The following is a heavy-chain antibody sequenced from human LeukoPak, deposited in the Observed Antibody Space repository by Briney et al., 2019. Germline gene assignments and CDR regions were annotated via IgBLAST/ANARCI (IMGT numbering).Heavy chain of an antibody. CDR3: AKDEGYSSSWYEP. CDR2: ISGSGGST. Sequence: PGGSLRLSCAASGFTFSSYAMSWVRQAPGKGLEWVSAISGSGGSTYYADSVKGRFTISRDNSKNTLYLQMNTLRAEDAAVYYCAKDEGYSSSWYEPWAQGTLVTVSS. V-gene: IGHV3-23*01. J-gene: IGHJ5*02. D-gene: IGHD6-13*01. CDR1: GFTFSSYA.